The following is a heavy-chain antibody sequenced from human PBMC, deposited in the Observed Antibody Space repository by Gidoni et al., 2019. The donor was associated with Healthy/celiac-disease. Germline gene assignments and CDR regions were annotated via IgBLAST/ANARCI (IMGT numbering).Heavy chain of an antibody. Sequence: EVQLVQSGAEVKKPGESLKISRKGSGYSLTGYCSGWVRQMPGKGLEWMGSIYPGDSDTRYSPSFQGQVTISADKSISTAYLQWSSLKASDTAMYYCARPGYSSFPYYFDYWGQGTLVTVSS. D-gene: IGHD6-19*01. CDR3: ARPGYSSFPYYFDY. J-gene: IGHJ4*02. CDR1: GYSLTGYC. CDR2: IYPGDSDT. V-gene: IGHV5-51*03.